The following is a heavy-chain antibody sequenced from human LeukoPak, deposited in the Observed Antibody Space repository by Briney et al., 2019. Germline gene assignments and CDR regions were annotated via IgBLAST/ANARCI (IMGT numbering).Heavy chain of an antibody. J-gene: IGHJ4*02. CDR3: ARTYYDFWSGYYSPYYFDY. Sequence: GGSLRLSCAASGFTVSSNYMSGVRQAPGKGLEWGSVIYSGGSTYYADSVKGRFTISRDNSKNTLYLQMNSLRAEDTAVYYCARTYYDFWSGYYSPYYFDYWGQGTLVTVSS. V-gene: IGHV3-66*01. D-gene: IGHD3-3*01. CDR1: GFTVSSNY. CDR2: IYSGGST.